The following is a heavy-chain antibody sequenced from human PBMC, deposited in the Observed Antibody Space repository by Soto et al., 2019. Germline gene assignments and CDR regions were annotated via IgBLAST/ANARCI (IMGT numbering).Heavy chain of an antibody. CDR3: AKKGYYPSGKINLFDS. CDR1: GYSINSDYY. Sequence: SETLSLTCAVSGYSINSDYYWGWIRQPPGKGLEWIGSVDHSGWTYYSPSLRSRLTIFIDTSKNQFSLRLTSVTAADTAMYFCAKKGYYPSGKINLFDSWGPGTLVTVSS. V-gene: IGHV4-38-2*01. CDR2: VDHSGWT. D-gene: IGHD3-10*01. J-gene: IGHJ4*02.